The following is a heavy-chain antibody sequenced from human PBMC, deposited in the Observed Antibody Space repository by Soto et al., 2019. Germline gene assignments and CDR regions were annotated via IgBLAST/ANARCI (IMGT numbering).Heavy chain of an antibody. V-gene: IGHV4-38-2*01. CDR1: GYSISSGYY. CDR2: IYHSGST. CDR3: ASGDSGGYLHYYYGMDV. Sequence: SETLSLTCAVSGYSISSGYYWGWIRQPPGKGLEWIGSIYHSGSTYYNPSLKSRVTISVDTSKNQFSLKLSSVTAADTAVYYCASGDSGGYLHYYYGMDVWGQGTTVTVSS. J-gene: IGHJ6*02. D-gene: IGHD3-22*01.